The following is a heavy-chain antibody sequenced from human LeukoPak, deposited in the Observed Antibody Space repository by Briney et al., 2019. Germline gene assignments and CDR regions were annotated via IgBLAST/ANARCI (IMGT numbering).Heavy chain of an antibody. D-gene: IGHD3-22*01. CDR1: GFTFSSYW. Sequence: GGSLRLSCAASGFTFSSYWMSWVRQAPGKGLEWVANIKQDGSEKYYVDSVKGRFTISRDNAKNSLYLQMNSLRAEDTAVYYCARDSYDSSGSIDPWGQGTLVTVSS. V-gene: IGHV3-7*03. CDR3: ARDSYDSSGSIDP. J-gene: IGHJ5*02. CDR2: IKQDGSEK.